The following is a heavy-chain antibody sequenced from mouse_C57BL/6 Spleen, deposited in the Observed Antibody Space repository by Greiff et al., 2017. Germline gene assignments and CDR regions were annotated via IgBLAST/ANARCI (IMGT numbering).Heavy chain of an antibody. V-gene: IGHV1-4*01. CDR2: INPSSGYT. J-gene: IGHJ1*03. CDR3: ATTVVANWYFDV. Sequence: VQLQQSGAELARPGASVKMSCKASGYTFTSYTMHWVKQRPGQGLEWIGYINPSSGYTKYNQKFKDKATLTADKSSSTAYMQLSSLTSEDSAVYYCATTVVANWYFDVWGTGTTVTVSS. D-gene: IGHD1-1*01. CDR1: GYTFTSYT.